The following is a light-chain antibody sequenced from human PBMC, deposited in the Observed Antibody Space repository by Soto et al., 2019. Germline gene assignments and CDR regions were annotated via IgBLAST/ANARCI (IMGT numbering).Light chain of an antibody. CDR3: QQYYSTPLT. J-gene: IGKJ4*01. CDR1: QSVLYNSKNKNY. CDR2: WAS. Sequence: DIVTTQSPDSLAVSLGERATINCKSSQSVLYNSKNKNYLAWYQQKPGQPPKLLIYWASTRESGVPDRFSGSGSGTDFTLTISSLQAEDVAVYYCQQYYSTPLTFGGGTKVEI. V-gene: IGKV4-1*01.